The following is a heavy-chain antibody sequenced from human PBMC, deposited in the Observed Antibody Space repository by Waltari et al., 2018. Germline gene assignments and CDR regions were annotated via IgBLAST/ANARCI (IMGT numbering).Heavy chain of an antibody. D-gene: IGHD6-13*01. CDR3: ANQGIAAARSYWYFDL. V-gene: IGHV1-69*08. CDR1: GGTFSSYA. J-gene: IGHJ2*01. CDR2: IIPIFGTA. Sequence: QVQLVQSGAEVKKPGSSVKVSCKASGGTFSSYAISWVRQAPGQGLEWMGRIIPIFGTANYAQKFQGRVTITADKSTSTAYMELSSLRSEDTAVYYCANQGIAAARSYWYFDLWGRGTLVTVSS.